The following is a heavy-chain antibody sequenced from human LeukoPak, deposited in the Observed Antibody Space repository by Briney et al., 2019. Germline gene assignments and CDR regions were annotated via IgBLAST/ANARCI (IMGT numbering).Heavy chain of an antibody. Sequence: SETLSLTCGVYGGSFSGYYWNWIRQFPGRGLEWIREINHSGSINYNPSLESRVTISIDTSKNQFSLKLNSVTAADTAVFYCARGQWPWRDFDFWGQGTLVTVSS. CDR1: GGSFSGYY. V-gene: IGHV4-34*01. CDR3: ARGQWPWRDFDF. CDR2: INHSGSI. D-gene: IGHD2-8*01. J-gene: IGHJ4*02.